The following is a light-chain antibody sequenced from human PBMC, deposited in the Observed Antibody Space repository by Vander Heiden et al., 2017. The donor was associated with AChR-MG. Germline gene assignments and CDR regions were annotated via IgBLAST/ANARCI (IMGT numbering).Light chain of an antibody. J-gene: IGKJ2*01. Sequence: IVLTQSPDPLSLSPGKRATLSCRASQNVPSTYLAWYQQKPGQAPRLLIYGASRRATGIPDRFSGSGSGTDFAIIISRLEPEDFALYFCQQDGSSPYTFGLGTKLEIK. CDR1: QNVPSTY. CDR3: QQDGSSPYT. CDR2: GAS. V-gene: IGKV3-20*01.